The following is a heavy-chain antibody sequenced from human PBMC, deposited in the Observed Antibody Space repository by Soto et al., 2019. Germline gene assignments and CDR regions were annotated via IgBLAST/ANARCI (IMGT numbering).Heavy chain of an antibody. V-gene: IGHV3-53*01. CDR1: GFTVSSNS. J-gene: IGHJ4*02. CDR2: IYSGGNV. Sequence: EVQLVESGGGLSQPGGSLRLSCAASGFTVSSNSFTWVRQAPGKGLEWVSVIYSGGNVYYADSVKGRFTISRDNSKNTVYLQMTSLRAEDTAVYYCARPLTPVAGTPLHNWGQGALDAVSS. D-gene: IGHD6-19*01. CDR3: ARPLTPVAGTPLHN.